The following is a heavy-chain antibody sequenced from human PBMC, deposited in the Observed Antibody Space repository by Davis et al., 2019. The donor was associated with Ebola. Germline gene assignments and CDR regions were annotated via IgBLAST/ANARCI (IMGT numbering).Heavy chain of an antibody. J-gene: IGHJ5*02. Sequence: MPSETLSLTCAVYGGSFGGYYWSWIRQPPGKGLEWIGEINHSGSTNYNPSLKSRVTISVDTSKNQFSLKLSSVTAADTAVYYCARHPQWLGGYNWFDPWGQGTLVTVSS. D-gene: IGHD6-19*01. CDR2: INHSGST. V-gene: IGHV4-34*01. CDR3: ARHPQWLGGYNWFDP. CDR1: GGSFGGYY.